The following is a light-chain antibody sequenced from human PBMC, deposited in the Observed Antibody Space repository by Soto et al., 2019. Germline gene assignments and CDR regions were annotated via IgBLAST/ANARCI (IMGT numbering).Light chain of an antibody. CDR3: QQRSNWPPMYT. Sequence: DIVLTQSPATLSLSPGERATLSARASQSVSSYLAWYQQRPDHVPRLLIYDASKRATGIPARVSASGSGTDFTLTISSLEPEDFAIYFCQQRSNWPPMYTFGQGTKLEIK. V-gene: IGKV3-11*01. CDR2: DAS. CDR1: QSVSSY. J-gene: IGKJ2*01.